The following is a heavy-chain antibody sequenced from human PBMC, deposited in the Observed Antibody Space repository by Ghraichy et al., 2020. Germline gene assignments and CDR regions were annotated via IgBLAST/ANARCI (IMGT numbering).Heavy chain of an antibody. V-gene: IGHV3-30*04. CDR3: ARGGWDCSGGSCYSVRGDYYYAMDV. J-gene: IGHJ6*02. CDR2: ISSDGSNK. Sequence: GSLRLSCAVSGSTINTYTLHWVRQAPGKGLEWVAAISSDGSNKDYADSVKGRFTISRDNSKNTLYLQMNSLRAEDTAVFYCARGGWDCSGGSCYSVRGDYYYAMDVWGQWTTVTVS. D-gene: IGHD2-15*01. CDR1: GSTINTYT.